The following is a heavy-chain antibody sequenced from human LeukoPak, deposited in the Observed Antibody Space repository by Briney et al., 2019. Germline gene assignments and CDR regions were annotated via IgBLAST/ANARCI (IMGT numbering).Heavy chain of an antibody. D-gene: IGHD3-10*01. CDR3: ARDLRYGSGSYYVY. CDR2: INPNSGGT. CDR1: GYTFTNYG. V-gene: IGHV1-2*02. J-gene: IGHJ4*02. Sequence: ASVKVSCKASGYTFTNYGISWVRQAPGQGLEWMGWINPNSGGTNYAQKFQGRVTMTRDTSISTAYMELSRLRSDDTAVYYCARDLRYGSGSYYVYWGQGTLVTVSS.